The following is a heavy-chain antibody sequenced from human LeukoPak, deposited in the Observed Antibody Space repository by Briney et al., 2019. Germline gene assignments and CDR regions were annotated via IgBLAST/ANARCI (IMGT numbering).Heavy chain of an antibody. J-gene: IGHJ4*02. CDR2: IKEHGSEI. D-gene: IGHD3-10*01. CDR1: GFTFSTSW. V-gene: IGHV3-7*01. Sequence: GGSLRLSCAASGFTFSTSWMNWVRRAPGKGLEWVALIKEHGSEIYRADSVKGRFTISRDDAASSLYLQMHSLRAEDTAVYYCATDRGTYWGQGTLVTVSS. CDR3: ATDRGTY.